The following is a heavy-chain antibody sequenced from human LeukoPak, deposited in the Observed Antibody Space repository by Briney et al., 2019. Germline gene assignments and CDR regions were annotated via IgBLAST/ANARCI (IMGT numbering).Heavy chain of an antibody. CDR2: MNPNSGNT. Sequence: SSVKVSCKASGYTFTSYDINWVRQATGQGLEWMGWMNPNSGNTGYAQKFQGRVTITRNTSISTAYMELSSLRSEDTAVYYCARGSILEWSNPYVFDIWGQGTMVTVSS. CDR1: GYTFTSYD. D-gene: IGHD3-3*01. J-gene: IGHJ3*02. V-gene: IGHV1-8*03. CDR3: ARGSILEWSNPYVFDI.